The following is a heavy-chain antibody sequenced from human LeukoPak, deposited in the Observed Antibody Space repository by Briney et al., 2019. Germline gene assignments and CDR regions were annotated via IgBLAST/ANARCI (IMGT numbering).Heavy chain of an antibody. CDR2: ISISGDVT. V-gene: IGHV3-23*01. CDR1: GLTLSCCA. J-gene: IGHJ4*02. D-gene: IGHD1-1*01. CDR3: ANSHKNAPGIY. Sequence: HPGGSLRLSCAASGLTLSCCAMTWVRQAPGKGLEWVSSISISGDVTNYTDSVKGRFTISIDDSKNTLYLQMNSLRVEDTAVYYCANSHKNAPGIYWGQGTLVTVPS.